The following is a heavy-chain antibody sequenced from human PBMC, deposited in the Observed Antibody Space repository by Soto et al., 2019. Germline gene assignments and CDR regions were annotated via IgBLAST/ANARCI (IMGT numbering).Heavy chain of an antibody. CDR2: IFSNDEK. D-gene: IGHD6-19*01. CDR3: ARIREQWLVGVDNWFDP. J-gene: IGHJ5*02. Sequence: QVTLKESGPVLVKPTETLTLSCTVSGFSLSNARMGVSWIRQPPGKALEWVAHIFSNDEKSYSTSLKSRLTISKDTSKRQVVLTMTNMDPVDTATYYCARIREQWLVGVDNWFDPWGQGTLVTVSS. V-gene: IGHV2-26*01. CDR1: GFSLSNARMG.